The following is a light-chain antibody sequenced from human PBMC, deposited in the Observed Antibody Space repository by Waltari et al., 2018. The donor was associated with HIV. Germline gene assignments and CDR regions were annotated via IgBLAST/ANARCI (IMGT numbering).Light chain of an antibody. Sequence: DTVMTQSPESLAVSLGERATINCKSSQSVLYNSNSRNSLAWYQQIPGQPPKLLIYWASTRESGVPDRFSGRGSGTDFTLTISSLQAEDVGVYYCQQYLWIPPTFGPGTKVEIK. CDR2: WAS. CDR1: QSVLYNSNSRNS. V-gene: IGKV4-1*01. J-gene: IGKJ1*01. CDR3: QQYLWIPPT.